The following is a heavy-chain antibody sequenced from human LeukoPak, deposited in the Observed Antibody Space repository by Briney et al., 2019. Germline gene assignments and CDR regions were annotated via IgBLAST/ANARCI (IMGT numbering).Heavy chain of an antibody. V-gene: IGHV4-61*02. CDR3: AREVYSSGWYFDNWFDP. CDR1: GGSISSGSYY. J-gene: IGHJ5*02. D-gene: IGHD6-19*01. Sequence: SETLSLTCTVSGGSISSGSYYWSWIRQPAGKGLEWIGRIYTSGSTNYNPSLKSRVTISVDTSKNQFSLKLSSVTAADTAVYYRAREVYSSGWYFDNWFDPWGQGTLVTVSS. CDR2: IYTSGST.